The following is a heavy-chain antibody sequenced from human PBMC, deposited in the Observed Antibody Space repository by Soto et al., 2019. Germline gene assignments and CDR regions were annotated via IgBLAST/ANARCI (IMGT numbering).Heavy chain of an antibody. CDR1: GGTFSNYA. CDR2: IIPIVGTG. J-gene: IGHJ6*02. V-gene: IGHV1-69*01. Sequence: QVQLVQSGAEVRKPGSSVTVSCKASGGTFSNYAISWVRQAPGQGLEWMGGIIPIVGTGSYTQKFQGRVTITADEPTTTAYMELSSLRFEDTAVYYCARVVILVPTASTHYSPHMDVWGPGTTVTVSS. CDR3: ARVVILVPTASTHYSPHMDV. D-gene: IGHD2-2*01.